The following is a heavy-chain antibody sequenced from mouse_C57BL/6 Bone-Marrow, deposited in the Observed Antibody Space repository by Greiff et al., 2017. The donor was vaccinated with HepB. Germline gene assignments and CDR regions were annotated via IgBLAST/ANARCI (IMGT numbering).Heavy chain of an antibody. CDR3: TRSSLRREYYAMDY. CDR2: IDPETGGT. V-gene: IGHV1-15*01. D-gene: IGHD2-12*01. J-gene: IGHJ4*01. CDR1: GYTFTDYE. Sequence: QVQLQQSGAELVRPGASVTLSCKASGYTFTDYEMHWVKQTPVHGLEWIGAIDPETGGTAYNQKFKGKAILTADKSSSTAYMELRSLTSEDSAVYYCTRSSLRREYYAMDYWGQGTSVIVSS.